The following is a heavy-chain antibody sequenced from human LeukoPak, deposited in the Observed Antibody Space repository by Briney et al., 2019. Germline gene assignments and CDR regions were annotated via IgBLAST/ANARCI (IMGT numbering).Heavy chain of an antibody. CDR3: ARHGVESEIDY. J-gene: IGHJ4*02. V-gene: IGHV5-51*01. Sequence: GESLKISCKGSGYSFNNDWITWVRQMPGKGLEWMGIIYPGDSDTRYSPSFQGQVTISADKSISTAYLQWSSLKASDTAMYYCARHGVESEIDYWGQGTLVTVSS. D-gene: IGHD3-16*01. CDR1: GYSFNNDW. CDR2: IYPGDSDT.